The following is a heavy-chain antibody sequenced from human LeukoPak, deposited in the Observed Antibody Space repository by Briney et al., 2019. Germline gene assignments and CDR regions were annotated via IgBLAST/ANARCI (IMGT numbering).Heavy chain of an antibody. D-gene: IGHD3-10*01. V-gene: IGHV3-23*01. CDR2: IGGSSDFT. CDR3: AKADRGWGVISKD. J-gene: IGHJ4*02. Sequence: PGGSLRLSCAASGFTFSDYAMSWVRQAPGKGLEWVSAIGGSSDFTYYAEYVKGRFTTSRDNSKETLYLQMNSLRAEDTAVYYCAKADRGWGVISKDWGQGTLSPSPQ. CDR1: GFTFSDYA.